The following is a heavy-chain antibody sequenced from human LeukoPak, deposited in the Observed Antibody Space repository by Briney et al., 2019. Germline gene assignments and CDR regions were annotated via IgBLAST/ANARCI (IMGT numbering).Heavy chain of an antibody. CDR1: GFTFSSYG. J-gene: IGHJ4*02. V-gene: IGHV3-30*02. Sequence: QTGGSLRLSCAASGFTFSSYGMHWVRQAPGKGLEWVAFIRYDGSNKYYADSVKGRFTISRDNSKNTLYLQMNSLRAEDTAVYYCAREVQDYIWGSYRYGDIDYWGQGTLVTVSS. D-gene: IGHD3-16*02. CDR2: IRYDGSNK. CDR3: AREVQDYIWGSYRYGDIDY.